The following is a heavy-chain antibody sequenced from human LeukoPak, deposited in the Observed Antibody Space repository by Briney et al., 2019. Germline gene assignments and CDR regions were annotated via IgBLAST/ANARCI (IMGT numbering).Heavy chain of an antibody. CDR3: ARAARFYGSSGAHAFDI. V-gene: IGHV3-13*01. CDR1: GFTFSNYD. Sequence: GGSLRLSCVASGFTFSNYDMHWVRQGTGRGLEWVSGIGTGGDTHYPDSVKGRFTISRENAKNSLYLQMDSLRVGDTAMYYCARAARFYGSSGAHAFDIWGQGTMVTVS. J-gene: IGHJ3*02. CDR2: IGTGGDT. D-gene: IGHD3-22*01.